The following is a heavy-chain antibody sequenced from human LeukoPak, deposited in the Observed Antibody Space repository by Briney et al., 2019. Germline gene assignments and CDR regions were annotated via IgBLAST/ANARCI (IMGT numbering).Heavy chain of an antibody. CDR2: IYYSGST. CDR1: GGSISSHY. D-gene: IGHD3-3*01. V-gene: IGHV4-59*11. J-gene: IGHJ5*02. CDR3: AATYYDFWSGYYPNWFDP. Sequence: PSETLSLTCTVSGGSISSHYWSWIRQPPGKGLEWIGYIYYSGSTNYNPSLKSRVTISVDTSKHQFSLKLSSVTAADTAVYYCAATYYDFWSGYYPNWFDPWGQGTLVTVSS.